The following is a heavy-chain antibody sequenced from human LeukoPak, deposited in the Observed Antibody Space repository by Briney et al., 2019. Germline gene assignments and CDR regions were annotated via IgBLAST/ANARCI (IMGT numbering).Heavy chain of an antibody. CDR3: ARAAYYQNWFDP. Sequence: SVKVSCKASGGTFSSYAISWVRQAPGQGLEWMGGIIPIFGTANYAQKSQGRVTITTDESTSTAYMELSSLRSEDTAVYYCARAAYYQNWFDPWGQGTLVTVSS. D-gene: IGHD3-10*01. CDR2: IIPIFGTA. V-gene: IGHV1-69*05. CDR1: GGTFSSYA. J-gene: IGHJ5*02.